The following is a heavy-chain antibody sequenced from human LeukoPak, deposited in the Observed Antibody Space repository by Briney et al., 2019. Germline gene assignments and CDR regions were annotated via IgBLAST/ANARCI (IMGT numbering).Heavy chain of an antibody. V-gene: IGHV4-34*01. CDR2: INHSGST. CDR1: GGSFSGYY. CDR3: ARVGVFGVVIGYFDY. Sequence: SETLSLTCAVYGGSFSGYYWSWLRQPPGKGLEWIGEINHSGSTNYNPSLKSRVTISVDTSKNQFSLKLSSVTAADTAVYYCARVGVFGVVIGYFDYWGQGTLVTVSS. D-gene: IGHD3-3*01. J-gene: IGHJ4*02.